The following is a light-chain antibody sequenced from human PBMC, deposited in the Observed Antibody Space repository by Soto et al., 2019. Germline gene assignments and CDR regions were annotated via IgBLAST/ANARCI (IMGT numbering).Light chain of an antibody. CDR2: DAS. CDR3: QQYGSSPAT. Sequence: EIVLTQSPGTLSLSPAEXAXLXXXXSQSVSSSYLAWYQQKPGQAPRLLIYDASSRATGIPDRFSGSGSGTDFTLTISRLEPEDFAVYYCQQYGSSPATFGGGTKVDIK. V-gene: IGKV3-20*01. CDR1: QSVSSSY. J-gene: IGKJ4*01.